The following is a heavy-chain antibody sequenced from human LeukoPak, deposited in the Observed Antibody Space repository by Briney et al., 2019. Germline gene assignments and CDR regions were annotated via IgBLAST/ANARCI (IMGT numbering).Heavy chain of an antibody. D-gene: IGHD6-13*01. Sequence: GGSPRLSCAASGFTFSSYAMSWVRQAPGKGLEWVANIKQDGSEKYYVDSVKGRFTISRDNAKNSLYLQMNSLRAEDTAVYYCARDGRGIAAAGTWFDYWGQGTLVTVSS. CDR1: GFTFSSYA. V-gene: IGHV3-7*01. CDR3: ARDGRGIAAAGTWFDY. J-gene: IGHJ4*02. CDR2: IKQDGSEK.